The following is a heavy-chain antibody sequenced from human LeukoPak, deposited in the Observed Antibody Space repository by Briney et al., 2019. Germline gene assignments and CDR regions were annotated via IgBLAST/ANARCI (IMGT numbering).Heavy chain of an antibody. CDR3: AKGSRGYYDSSGYLDY. CDR1: GFTLSSYA. Sequence: GGSLRLSCAASGFTLSSYAMSWVRQAPGDGLEWVSSIPRNGGSTYYADSVKGRFTISRDNSKNTLYVQMNSLRVDDTAVYYCAKGSRGYYDSSGYLDYWGQGTLVTVSS. CDR2: IPRNGGST. V-gene: IGHV3-23*01. D-gene: IGHD3-22*01. J-gene: IGHJ4*02.